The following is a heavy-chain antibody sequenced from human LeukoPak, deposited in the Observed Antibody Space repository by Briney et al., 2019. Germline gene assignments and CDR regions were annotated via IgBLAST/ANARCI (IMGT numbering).Heavy chain of an antibody. J-gene: IGHJ5*01. V-gene: IGHV4-34*01. Sequence: SETLSLTCAVYGGSFSGYYWSWIRQPPGKGLEWIREINHSGSTNYNPSLKSRVTISVDTSKNQFSLKLSSVTAADTAVYYCARSLAAAGTPPPVSAWFDPWGEGTLGTVSS. CDR3: ARSLAAAGTPPPVSAWFDP. CDR1: GGSFSGYY. D-gene: IGHD6-13*01. CDR2: INHSGST.